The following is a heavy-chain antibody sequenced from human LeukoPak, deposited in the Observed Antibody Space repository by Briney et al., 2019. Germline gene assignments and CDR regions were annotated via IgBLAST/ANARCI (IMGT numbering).Heavy chain of an antibody. V-gene: IGHV4-39*07. D-gene: IGHD1-26*01. J-gene: IGHJ4*02. Sequence: PSETLSLTCTVSGGSLGSSSHYWGWIRQPPGKGLEWIGSMYYRGSTYHNPSLKSRVTISVDTSKNQFSLKLSSVTAADTAVYYCATTTIRLGYWGQGTLVTVSS. CDR1: GGSLGSSSHY. CDR3: ATTTIRLGY. CDR2: MYYRGST.